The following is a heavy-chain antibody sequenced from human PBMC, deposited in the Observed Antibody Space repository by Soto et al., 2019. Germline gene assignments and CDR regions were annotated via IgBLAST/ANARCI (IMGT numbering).Heavy chain of an antibody. Sequence: QLQLQESGSGLVKPSQTLSLTCAVSGGSISSGGYSWSWIRQPPGKGLEWIGYISHSGSTYYNPSLKRRDTRSVDRPKNQFSLQLSSVTAADTAVYYCARGAPVVNDYWGQGTLVTVSS. CDR2: ISHSGST. CDR1: GGSISSGGYS. V-gene: IGHV4-30-2*01. CDR3: ARGAPVVNDY. J-gene: IGHJ4*02. D-gene: IGHD3-22*01.